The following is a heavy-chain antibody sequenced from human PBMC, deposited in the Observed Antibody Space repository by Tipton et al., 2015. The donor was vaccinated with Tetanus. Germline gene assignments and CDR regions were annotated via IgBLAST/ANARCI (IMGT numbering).Heavy chain of an antibody. CDR1: GGSLDSGLFY. D-gene: IGHD3-3*01. CDR2: VYYTGST. J-gene: IGHJ4*02. Sequence: GLVKPSETLSLSCSLSGGSLDSGLFYWNWIRQPPGKGLEWIGFVYYTGSTSYNPSLGSRVAISLDTSKNQFSLKLSSVTAADTAVYYCARIYDFWSGYYSDHWGQGTLVTVSS. V-gene: IGHV4-61*01. CDR3: ARIYDFWSGYYSDH.